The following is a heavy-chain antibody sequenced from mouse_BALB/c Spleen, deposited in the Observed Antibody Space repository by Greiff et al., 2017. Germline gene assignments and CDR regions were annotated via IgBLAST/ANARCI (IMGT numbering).Heavy chain of an antibody. V-gene: IGHV1-7*01. CDR3: ARSGPSFAY. D-gene: IGHD3-1*01. J-gene: IGHJ3*01. Sequence: QVQLQQSGAELAKPGASVKMSCKASGYTFTSYWMHWVKQRPGQGLEWIGYINPSTGYTEYNQKFKDKATLTADKSSSTAYMQLSSLTSEDSAVYYCARSGPSFAYWGQGTLVTVSA. CDR2: INPSTGYT. CDR1: GYTFTSYW.